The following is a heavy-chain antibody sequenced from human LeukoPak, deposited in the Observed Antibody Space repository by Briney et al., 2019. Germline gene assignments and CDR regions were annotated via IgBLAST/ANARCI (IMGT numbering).Heavy chain of an antibody. CDR2: IYPDDSDT. CDR3: ARRVGANDAFDF. V-gene: IGHV5-51*01. J-gene: IGHJ3*01. Sequence: GESLKISCKGSGYRFSIYWIAWVRQMPGKGLEWLGIIYPDDSDTRYSPSFQGQVTVSVDNSINTAYLQWSSLKASDTAIYYCARRVGANDAFDFWGQGTMVNVFS. D-gene: IGHD1-26*01. CDR1: GYRFSIYW.